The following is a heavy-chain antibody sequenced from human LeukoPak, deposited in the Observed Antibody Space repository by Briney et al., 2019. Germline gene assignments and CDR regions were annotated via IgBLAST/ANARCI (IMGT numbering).Heavy chain of an antibody. D-gene: IGHD4-17*01. CDR2: IYYSGST. V-gene: IGHV4-39*07. CDR3: ARERGGMTTVTLRRTGWFDP. J-gene: IGHJ5*02. Sequence: SETLSLTCTVSGGSISSSSYYWGWIRQPPGKGLEWIGSIYYSGSTYYNPSLKSRVTISVDTSKNQFSLKLSPVTAADTAVYYCARERGGMTTVTLRRTGWFDPWGQGTLVTVSS. CDR1: GGSISSSSYY.